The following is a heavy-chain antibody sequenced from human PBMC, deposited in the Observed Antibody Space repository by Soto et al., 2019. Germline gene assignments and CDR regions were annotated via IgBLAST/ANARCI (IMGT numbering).Heavy chain of an antibody. CDR1: GGSISSGDYY. D-gene: IGHD6-6*01. V-gene: IGHV4-30-4*01. CDR2: ISYSGST. CDR3: ARVRAIAARRPVFDY. J-gene: IGHJ4*02. Sequence: PSETLSLTCTVSGGSISSGDYYWSWIRQPPGKGLEWIGYISYSGSTYYNPSLKSRVTISVDTSKNQFSLKLSSVTAADTAVYYCARVRAIAARRPVFDYWGQGTLVTVSS.